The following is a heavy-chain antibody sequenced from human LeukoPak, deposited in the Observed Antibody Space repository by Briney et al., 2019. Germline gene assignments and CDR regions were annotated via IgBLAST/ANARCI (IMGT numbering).Heavy chain of an antibody. V-gene: IGHV3-66*01. CDR1: GFTVSSNY. Sequence: PGGSLRLSCAASGFTVSSNYMSWVRQAPGKGLEWVSVIYSGGSTYYADSVKGRFTISRDNSKNTLYLQMNSLRAEDTAVYYCAREGSYSSGLTFDYWGQGTLVTVYS. CDR2: IYSGGST. J-gene: IGHJ4*02. CDR3: AREGSYSSGLTFDY. D-gene: IGHD6-19*01.